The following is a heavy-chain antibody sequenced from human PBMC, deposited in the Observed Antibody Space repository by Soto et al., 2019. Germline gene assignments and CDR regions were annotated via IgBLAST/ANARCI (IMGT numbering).Heavy chain of an antibody. CDR2: IYSGGST. CDR1: GFTVSSNY. Sequence: GGSLRLSCAASGFTVSSNYMSWVRQAPGKGLEWVSVIYSGGSTYYADSVKGRFTISRHNSKNTLYLQMNSLRAEDTAVYYCARDLAITIFSQPYGMDVWGQGTTVTVSS. J-gene: IGHJ6*02. V-gene: IGHV3-53*04. D-gene: IGHD3-9*01. CDR3: ARDLAITIFSQPYGMDV.